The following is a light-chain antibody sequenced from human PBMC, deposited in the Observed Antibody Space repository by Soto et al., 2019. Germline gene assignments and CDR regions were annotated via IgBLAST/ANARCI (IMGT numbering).Light chain of an antibody. CDR3: QTWGTGIEVV. V-gene: IGLV4-69*01. Sequence: QLVLTQSPSASASLGASVKLTCTLSSGHSSYAIAWHQQQPEKGPRYLMKLNSDGRHSKGDGIPDRFSGSSSGAERYLTISSLQSEDEADYYCQTWGTGIEVVFGGGTKLTVL. CDR2: LNSDGRH. J-gene: IGLJ2*01. CDR1: SGHSSYA.